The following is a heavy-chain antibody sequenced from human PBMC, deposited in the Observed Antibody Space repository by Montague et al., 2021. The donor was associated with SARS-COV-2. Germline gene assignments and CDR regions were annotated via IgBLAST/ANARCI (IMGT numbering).Heavy chain of an antibody. Sequence: SEILSLTCTVSGYSISSGYYWGWIRQPPGKGLEWIGSIYHSGSTYYNPSLKSRVTIPVDTSKNQFSLKLSSVTAADTAVYYCARDCYDYGSGSYQRWFDPWGQGPLVTVPS. CDR3: ARDCYDYGSGSYQRWFDP. J-gene: IGHJ5*02. CDR1: GYSISSGYY. D-gene: IGHD3-10*01. V-gene: IGHV4-38-2*02. CDR2: IYHSGST.